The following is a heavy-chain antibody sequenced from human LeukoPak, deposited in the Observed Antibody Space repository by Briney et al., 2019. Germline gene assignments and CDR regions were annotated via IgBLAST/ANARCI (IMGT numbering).Heavy chain of an antibody. J-gene: IGHJ3*02. V-gene: IGHV4-31*03. D-gene: IGHD4-23*01. Sequence: SETLSLTCTVSGGSISSGGYYWSWIRQHPGKGLEWIGYIYYSGSTYYNPSLKSRVTISVDTSKNQFSLKLSSVTAADTAVYYGARDSFTVVTKNALDIWGQGTMVTVSS. CDR1: GGSISSGGYY. CDR2: IYYSGST. CDR3: ARDSFTVVTKNALDI.